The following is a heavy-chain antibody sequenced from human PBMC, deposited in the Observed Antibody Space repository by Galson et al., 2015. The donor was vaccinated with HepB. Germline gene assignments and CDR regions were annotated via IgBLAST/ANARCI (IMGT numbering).Heavy chain of an antibody. CDR1: GFTFSSYA. CDR3: AKDRGKEYSSSDNWFDP. V-gene: IGHV3-23*01. CDR2: ISGSGGST. D-gene: IGHD6-13*01. Sequence: SLRLSCAASGFTFSSYAMSWVRQAPGKGLEWVSAISGSGGSTYYADSVKGRFTISRDNSKNTLYLQMNSLRAEDTAVYYCAKDRGKEYSSSDNWFDPWGQGTLVTVSS. J-gene: IGHJ5*02.